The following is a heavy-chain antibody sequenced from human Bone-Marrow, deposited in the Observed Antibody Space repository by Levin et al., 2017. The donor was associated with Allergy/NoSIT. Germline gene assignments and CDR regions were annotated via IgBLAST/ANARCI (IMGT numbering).Heavy chain of an antibody. V-gene: IGHV4-39*01. J-gene: IGHJ3*02. CDR3: AGLMRGAASGTKTFDI. D-gene: IGHD1-1*01. CDR1: SGSISSSTSY. CDR2: IYYSGSN. Sequence: ESLKISCTVSSGSISSSTSYWGWIRQPPGKGLEWIGSIYYSGSNYYSPSLKSRVTISVDTSKNQFSLKLSSVTAADTAVYYCAGLMRGAASGTKTFDIWGQGTMVTVSS.